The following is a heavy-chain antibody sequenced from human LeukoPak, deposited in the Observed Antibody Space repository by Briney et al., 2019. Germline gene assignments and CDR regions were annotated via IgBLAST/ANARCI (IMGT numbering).Heavy chain of an antibody. CDR1: GYTFTSYY. V-gene: IGHV1-46*01. J-gene: IGHJ6*02. CDR2: INPSGGST. CDR3: ARDGSGYSDYHGMDV. Sequence: ASVTVSFKASGYTFTSYYMHWVRQAPAQGLEWMGIINPSGGSTSYEQKFQGRVTMTRDTSTSTVYMELSSLRSEDTAVYYCARDGSGYSDYHGMDVWGQGTTVTVSS. D-gene: IGHD3-22*01.